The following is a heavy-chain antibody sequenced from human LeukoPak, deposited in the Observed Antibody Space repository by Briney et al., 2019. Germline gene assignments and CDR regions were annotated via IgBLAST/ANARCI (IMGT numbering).Heavy chain of an antibody. J-gene: IGHJ4*02. D-gene: IGHD3-10*01. V-gene: IGHV4-59*11. CDR2: IYNSDSGST. Sequence: SETLSLTCIVSGGSISGHYWSWIRQHPGMGLEWIGYIYNSDSGSTNYNPSLKSRVTISVDTSKNQFSLKLSSVTAADTAVYYCARGGHYGLDYWGQGTLVTVSS. CDR1: GGSISGHY. CDR3: ARGGHYGLDY.